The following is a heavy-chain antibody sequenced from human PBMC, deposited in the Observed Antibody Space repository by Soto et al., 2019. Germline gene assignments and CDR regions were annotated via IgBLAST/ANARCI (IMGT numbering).Heavy chain of an antibody. J-gene: IGHJ4*02. V-gene: IGHV3-23*01. CDR2: ISGSGDGT. CDR1: GFTFSSYA. CDR3: AKGWQGLSL. Sequence: EVQLLEPGGGLVQPGGSLRLSCAASGFTFSSYAMSWVRQAPGKGLEWVSGISGSGDGTYYADSVKGRFTISRDNSKNTLYVQMNSLRAEDTAVYYCAKGWQGLSLWGQGTLVTVSS. D-gene: IGHD2-15*01.